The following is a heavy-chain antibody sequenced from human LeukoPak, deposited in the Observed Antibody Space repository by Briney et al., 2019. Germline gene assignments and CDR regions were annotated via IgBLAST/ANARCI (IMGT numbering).Heavy chain of an antibody. CDR1: GFAVGSNY. D-gene: IGHD1-14*01. Sequence: QSGGSLRLSCVASGFAVGSNYMSWDRQAPGKGLEWVSLIYSGGAIRYADSVKGRFTISRDSSKNTLFLQMNDLTVEDTARYYCARRPGNWGQGILVTVSS. CDR2: IYSGGAI. V-gene: IGHV3-53*01. J-gene: IGHJ4*02. CDR3: ARRPGN.